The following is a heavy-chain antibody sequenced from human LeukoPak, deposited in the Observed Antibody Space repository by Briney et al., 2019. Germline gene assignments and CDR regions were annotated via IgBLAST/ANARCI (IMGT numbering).Heavy chain of an antibody. V-gene: IGHV3-66*01. CDR1: GFRVTNDY. CDR2: IYAGGST. J-gene: IGHJ4*01. D-gene: IGHD3-9*01. CDR3: ATDIRSSPLGF. Sequence: GGSLRLSCAVSGFRVTNDYMNWVRQAPGKGLEWVSIIYAGGSTYYADSVKGRFTISRDSSNNTLFLQMSNLRADDSGLYYCATDIRSSPLGFWGHGTLVTVS.